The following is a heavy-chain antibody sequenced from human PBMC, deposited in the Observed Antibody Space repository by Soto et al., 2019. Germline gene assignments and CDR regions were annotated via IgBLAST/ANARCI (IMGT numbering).Heavy chain of an antibody. CDR1: GGAFTDYI. Sequence: GASVKVSCKASGGAFTDYIFDWVRQAPGQGLEWMGGIIPMFGTPKYAQKFQHRVTISADVSTGTAYMELTRLRFDDTAVYYCAGGRDQPPVGLYFESWGEGTRVTV. V-gene: IGHV1-69*13. D-gene: IGHD1-26*01. CDR2: IIPMFGTP. CDR3: AGGRDQPPVGLYFES. J-gene: IGHJ4*02.